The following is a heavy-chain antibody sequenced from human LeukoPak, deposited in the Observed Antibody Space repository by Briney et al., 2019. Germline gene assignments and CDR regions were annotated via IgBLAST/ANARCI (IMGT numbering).Heavy chain of an antibody. CDR3: ARDRTSNTAAPEF. CDR2: TSYDGSSR. J-gene: IGHJ4*02. CDR1: GFTFSGYA. D-gene: IGHD6-13*01. Sequence: PGTSLRLSCAASGFTFSGYAMHWVRQAPGKGLEWVAVTSYDGSSRYYADSVKGRFTISRDNSKNTLYLQINNVRGEDTAVYYCARDRTSNTAAPEFWGQGTLVTVSS. V-gene: IGHV3-30*04.